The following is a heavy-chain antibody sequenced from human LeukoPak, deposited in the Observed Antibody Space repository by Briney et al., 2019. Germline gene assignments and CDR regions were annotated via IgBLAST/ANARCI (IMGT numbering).Heavy chain of an antibody. D-gene: IGHD2-15*01. CDR3: ARDATSDYYYYMDV. Sequence: SETLSLTCTVSGGSISSHYWSWIRQPPGKGLEWIGYIYYSGSTNYNPSLKGRVTISVDTSKNQFSLKLSSVTAADTAVYYCARDATSDYYYYMDVWGKGTTVTVSS. V-gene: IGHV4-59*11. CDR2: IYYSGST. J-gene: IGHJ6*03. CDR1: GGSISSHY.